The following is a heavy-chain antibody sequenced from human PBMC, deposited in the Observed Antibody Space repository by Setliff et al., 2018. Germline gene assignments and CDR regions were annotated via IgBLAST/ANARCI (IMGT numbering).Heavy chain of an antibody. CDR2: IYHSGST. V-gene: IGHV4-38-2*02. CDR1: GYSISNDYF. J-gene: IGHJ4*02. Sequence: PSETLSLTCTVSGYSISNDYFWGWIRQPPGKGLEWIGSIYHSGSTSYYPSLKSRVTISVDTSKNQFSLNLSSVTAADTAVYYCAKHRSYSDYWGQGTLVTVST. CDR3: AKHRSYSDY.